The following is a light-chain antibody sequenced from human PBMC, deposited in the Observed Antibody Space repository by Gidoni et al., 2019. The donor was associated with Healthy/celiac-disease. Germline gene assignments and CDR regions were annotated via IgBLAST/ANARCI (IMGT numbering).Light chain of an antibody. CDR3: QQLNSYPPWT. Sequence: DIQLTQSPSFLSASVADRVIITCRASQGISSYLAWYQQKPGKAPKLLIYAASTLQSGVPSRVSGRGSGTEFTLTISSLQPEDFATYYCQQLNSYPPWTFGQGTKVEIK. CDR2: AAS. J-gene: IGKJ1*01. V-gene: IGKV1-9*01. CDR1: QGISSY.